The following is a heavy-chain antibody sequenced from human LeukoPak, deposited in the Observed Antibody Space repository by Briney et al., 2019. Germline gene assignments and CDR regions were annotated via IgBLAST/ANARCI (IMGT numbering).Heavy chain of an antibody. CDR3: ARDVEMATIPGLGHWFDP. CDR2: IYYSGST. D-gene: IGHD5-24*01. Sequence: SETLSLTCTVSGGSISSYYWSWIRQPPGKGLEWIGYIYYSGSTNYNPSLKSRVTISVDTSKNQFSLKLSSVTAADTAVYYCARDVEMATIPGLGHWFDPWGQGTLVTVSS. CDR1: GGSISSYY. J-gene: IGHJ5*02. V-gene: IGHV4-59*01.